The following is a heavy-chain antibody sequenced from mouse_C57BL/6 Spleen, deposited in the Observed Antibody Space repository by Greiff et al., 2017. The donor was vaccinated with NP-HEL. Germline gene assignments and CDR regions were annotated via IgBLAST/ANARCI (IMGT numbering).Heavy chain of an antibody. CDR2: IHPNSGST. V-gene: IGHV1-64*01. D-gene: IGHD1-1*01. CDR1: GYTFTSYW. J-gene: IGHJ2*01. Sequence: QVHVKQPGAELVKPGASVKLSCKASGYTFTSYWMHWVKQRPGQGLEWIGMIHPNSGSTNYNEKFKSKATLTVDKSSSTAYMQLSSLTSEDSAVYYCARWDYGSSYDYWGQGTTLTVSS. CDR3: ARWDYGSSYDY.